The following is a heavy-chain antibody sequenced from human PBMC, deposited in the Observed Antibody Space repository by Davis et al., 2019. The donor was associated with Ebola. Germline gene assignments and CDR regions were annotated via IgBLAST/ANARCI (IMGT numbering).Heavy chain of an antibody. CDR1: GYTFTGYY. CDR3: AREEIVVVVAATYYYYGMDV. V-gene: IGHV1-46*03. D-gene: IGHD2-15*01. Sequence: AASVKVSCKASGYTFTGYYMHWVRQAPGQGLEWMGRINPSGGSTSYAQKFQGRVTMTRDTSTSTVYMELSSLRSEDTAVYYCAREEIVVVVAATYYYYGMDVWGQGTTVTVSS. CDR2: INPSGGST. J-gene: IGHJ6*02.